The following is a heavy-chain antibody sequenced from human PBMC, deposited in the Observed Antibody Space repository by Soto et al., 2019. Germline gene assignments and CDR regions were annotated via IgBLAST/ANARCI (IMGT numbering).Heavy chain of an antibody. CDR1: GINYNTYA. D-gene: IGHD5-12*01. CDR3: ARAISGYVT. CDR2: INAGNGDT. V-gene: IGHV1-3*01. Sequence: QVQLVQSGAEMKKPGASVKLSCKTSGINYNTYAILWVRQAPGQGLEWMGWINAGNGDTRYSQNFQGRVTLTRDTSASTVYMDLDSLKSEDTGVYYCARAISGYVTWGQGTLVTVSS. J-gene: IGHJ4*02.